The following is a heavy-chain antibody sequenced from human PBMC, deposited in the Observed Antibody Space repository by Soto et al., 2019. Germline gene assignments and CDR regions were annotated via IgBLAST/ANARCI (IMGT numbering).Heavy chain of an antibody. J-gene: IGHJ2*01. V-gene: IGHV1-46*01. CDR1: GYTFTSYY. CDR2: INPSGGST. CDR3: ARAPATVTTSYWYFDL. D-gene: IGHD4-17*01. Sequence: QVQLVQSGAEVKKPGGSVKVSCKASGYTFTSYYMHWVRQAPGQGLEWMGIINPSGGSTSYAQKFQGRVTMTRDTSTSTVYMELSSLRSEDTAVYYCARAPATVTTSYWYFDLWGRGTLGTVSS.